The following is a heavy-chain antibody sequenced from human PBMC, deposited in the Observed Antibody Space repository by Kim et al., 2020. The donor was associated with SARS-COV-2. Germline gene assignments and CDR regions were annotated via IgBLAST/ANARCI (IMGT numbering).Heavy chain of an antibody. V-gene: IGHV3-11*03. CDR3: ASLTRQLVPWYFDL. J-gene: IGHJ2*01. Sequence: AGSVKGPFTISRDNARNSLYLQMNSLRAEDTAVYYCASLTRQLVPWYFDLWGRGTLVTVSS. D-gene: IGHD6-13*01.